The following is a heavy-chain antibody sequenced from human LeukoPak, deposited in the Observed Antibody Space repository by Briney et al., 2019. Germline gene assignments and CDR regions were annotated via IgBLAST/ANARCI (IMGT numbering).Heavy chain of an antibody. CDR3: ARVGGAVAGNFDY. J-gene: IGHJ4*02. CDR2: IKQDGSEK. V-gene: IGHV3-7*01. CDR1: GFTFSSYW. Sequence: GGSLRLSCAASGFTFSSYWMSWVRQAPGKGLEWVANIKQDGSEKYYVDSVKGRFTIFRDNAKNSLYLQMNSLRAEDTAVYYCARVGGAVAGNFDYWGQGTLVTVSS. D-gene: IGHD6-19*01.